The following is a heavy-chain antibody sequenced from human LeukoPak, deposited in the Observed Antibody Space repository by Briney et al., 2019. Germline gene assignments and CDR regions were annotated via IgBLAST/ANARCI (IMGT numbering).Heavy chain of an antibody. Sequence: GGSLRLSCAASGFTFSSYAMHWVRQAPGKGLEYVSAISSNGGSTYYANSVKGRFTISRDNSKNTPYVQMGSLRAEDMAVYYCARLGLARTAGYWGQGTLVTVSS. CDR3: ARLGLARTAGY. CDR1: GFTFSSYA. CDR2: ISSNGGST. D-gene: IGHD3-16*01. J-gene: IGHJ4*02. V-gene: IGHV3-64*01.